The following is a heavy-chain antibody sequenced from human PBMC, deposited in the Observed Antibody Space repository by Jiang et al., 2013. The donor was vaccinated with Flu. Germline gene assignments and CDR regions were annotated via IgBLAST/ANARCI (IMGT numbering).Heavy chain of an antibody. V-gene: IGHV4-31*03. CDR3: ARGNQWLAPFDY. CDR1: GGSISSGGYY. D-gene: IGHD6-19*01. CDR2: IYYSGST. J-gene: IGHJ4*02. Sequence: GPGLVKPSQTLSLTCTVSGGSISSGGYYWSWIRQHPGKGLEWIGYIYYSGSTYYNPSLKSRVTISVDTSKNQFSLKLSSVTAADTAVYYCARGNQWLAPFDYWGQGTLVTVSS.